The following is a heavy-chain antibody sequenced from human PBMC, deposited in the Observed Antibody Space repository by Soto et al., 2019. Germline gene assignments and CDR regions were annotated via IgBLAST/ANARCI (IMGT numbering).Heavy chain of an antibody. CDR2: INAGNGDT. V-gene: IGHV1-3*01. D-gene: IGHD2-21*01. Sequence: ASVKVSCKASGSTFTSFPIHWVRQAPGQRLEWMGWINAGNGDTKYSQKFQGRVTVTRDTTASTAYMELISLRSEDTAVYYCTRAPRGENWGQGTLVTSPQ. J-gene: IGHJ1*01. CDR3: TRAPRGEN. CDR1: GSTFTSFP.